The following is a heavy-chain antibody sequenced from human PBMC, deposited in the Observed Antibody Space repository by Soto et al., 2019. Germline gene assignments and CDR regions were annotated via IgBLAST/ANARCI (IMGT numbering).Heavy chain of an antibody. CDR2: ISWNSGSI. J-gene: IGHJ4*02. Sequence: GGSLRLSCAASGFTFDDYAMHWVRQAPGKGLEWVSGISWNSGSIGYADSVKGRFTISRDNAKNSLYLQMNSLRAEDTALYYCAKDRVAARKIPDYWGQGTLVTVSS. V-gene: IGHV3-9*01. D-gene: IGHD6-6*01. CDR1: GFTFDDYA. CDR3: AKDRVAARKIPDY.